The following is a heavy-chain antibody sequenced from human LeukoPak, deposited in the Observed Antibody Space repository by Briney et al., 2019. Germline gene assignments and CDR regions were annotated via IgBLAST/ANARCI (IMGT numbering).Heavy chain of an antibody. J-gene: IGHJ4*02. D-gene: IGHD6-13*01. CDR2: INPNSGGT. Sequence: ASVKVSCKASGYTFTGYYMHWVRQAPGQGLEWMGWINPNSGGTNYAQKFQGRVTMTRDTSISTAYMELSRLRSDDTAVYYCAKPYSSSWYAPDLFDYWGQGTLVTVSS. CDR1: GYTFTGYY. CDR3: AKPYSSSWYAPDLFDY. V-gene: IGHV1-2*02.